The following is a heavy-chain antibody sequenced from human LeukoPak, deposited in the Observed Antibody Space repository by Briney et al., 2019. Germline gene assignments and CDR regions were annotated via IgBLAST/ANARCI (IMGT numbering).Heavy chain of an antibody. J-gene: IGHJ6*03. CDR1: GGSIGSYY. CDR2: IYYSGST. D-gene: IGHD6-6*01. V-gene: IGHV4-59*01. CDR3: ATSIYYYYMDV. Sequence: SETLSLTCTVSGGSIGSYYCSWIRQPPGEGLEWIGYIYYSGSTKYNPSLKSRVTISVDTSKNQFSLKLSSVTAADTAVYYCATSIYYYYMDVWGKGTTVTVSS.